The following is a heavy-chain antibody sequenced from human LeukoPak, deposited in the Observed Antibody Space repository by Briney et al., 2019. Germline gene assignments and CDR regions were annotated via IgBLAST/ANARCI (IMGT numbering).Heavy chain of an antibody. J-gene: IGHJ4*02. CDR1: GFAFSTYW. V-gene: IGHV3-7*01. Sequence: GGSLRLSCAASGFAFSTYWMDWVRQAPGKGLEWVGNIYQDGSVKHYVDSVRGRFTISRDNARNSVYLQMNALRVEDTGVYYCTRDFVFWGQGSLVTASS. CDR2: IYQDGSVK. CDR3: TRDFVF.